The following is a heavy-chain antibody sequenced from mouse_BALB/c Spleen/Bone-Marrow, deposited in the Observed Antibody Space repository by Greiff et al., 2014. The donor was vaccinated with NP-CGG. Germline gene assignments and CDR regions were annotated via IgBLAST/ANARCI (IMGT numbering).Heavy chain of an antibody. J-gene: IGHJ2*01. CDR3: AGSYYGSTFDY. V-gene: IGHV5-6-2*01. D-gene: IGHD1-1*01. Sequence: EVKLMESGGGLVKLGGSLKLSCAASGFTFRSYYMSWVRQTPEKRLELVAAINSNGDNTYYPDTVKGRFTISRDNAKNTLYLQMSSLKSEDTALYYCAGSYYGSTFDYWGQGTTLTVSS. CDR2: INSNGDNT. CDR1: GFTFRSYY.